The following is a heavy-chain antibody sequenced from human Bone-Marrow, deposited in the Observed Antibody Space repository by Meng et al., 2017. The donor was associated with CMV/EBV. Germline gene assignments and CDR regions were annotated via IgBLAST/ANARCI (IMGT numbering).Heavy chain of an antibody. V-gene: IGHV3-48*03. CDR3: ARDSEDDDYYFAFDM. Sequence: GGSPRLSCSTSGFTFSSYEMNWVRQTPGKGLEWIAYISSSGTTIKHADSVKGRFTIFRDNARNSLYLQLNSLRAEDTAVYYCARDSEDDDYYFAFDMWGQGTMVTVSS. CDR2: ISSSGTTI. CDR1: GFTFSSYE. D-gene: IGHD2-21*02. J-gene: IGHJ3*02.